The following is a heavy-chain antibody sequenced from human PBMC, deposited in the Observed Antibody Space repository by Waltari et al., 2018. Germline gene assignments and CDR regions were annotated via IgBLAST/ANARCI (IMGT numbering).Heavy chain of an antibody. CDR2: IYYSGNP. V-gene: IGHV4-39*01. Sequence: QLQLQESGPGLVKPSETLSLTCTVSGASISSSSYYWGWIRQPPGKGLEWIGSIYYSGNPSYNPSLKSRGTIYVDTPKNQFSLKLSSVTAADTAVYYCARHKGEWRGAAAYNWFDPWGQGTLVTVSS. J-gene: IGHJ5*02. CDR1: GASISSSSYY. CDR3: ARHKGEWRGAAAYNWFDP. D-gene: IGHD6-25*01.